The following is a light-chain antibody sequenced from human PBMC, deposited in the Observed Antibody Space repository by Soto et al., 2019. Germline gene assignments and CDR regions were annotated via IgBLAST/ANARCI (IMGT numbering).Light chain of an antibody. CDR2: DAS. CDR3: QQYSDLPMT. CDR1: QNISIY. V-gene: IGKV3-11*01. Sequence: VVRRSPATLSLSPGERATLSCRASQNISIYLAWYQQKPGQAPRLLIYDASNRATGIPARFSGSGSGTDFTLTISRLEPEDFAVYFCQQYSDLPMTFGQGTRLEIK. J-gene: IGKJ5*01.